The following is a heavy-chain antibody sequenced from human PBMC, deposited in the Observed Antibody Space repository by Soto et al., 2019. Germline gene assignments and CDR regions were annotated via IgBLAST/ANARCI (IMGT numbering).Heavy chain of an antibody. V-gene: IGHV1-46*01. Sequence: GASVKVSCKASGYTFTSYYMHWVRQAPGQGLEWMGIINPSGGSTRYAQKFQGRVTMTRDTSTSTVYMELSSLRSEDTAVYYCARGFVDYYDSSGETNWFDPWGQGTLVTVSS. CDR2: INPSGGST. CDR1: GYTFTSYY. D-gene: IGHD3-22*01. CDR3: ARGFVDYYDSSGETNWFDP. J-gene: IGHJ5*02.